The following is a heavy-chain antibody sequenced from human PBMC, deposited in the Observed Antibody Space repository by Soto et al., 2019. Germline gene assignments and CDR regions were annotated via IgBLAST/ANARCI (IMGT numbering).Heavy chain of an antibody. Sequence: QVQLVQSGAEVKKPGASVKVSCKASGYTFTSYGINWVRQAPGQGLEWMGWVNIYHGNTNYAQKLQGRVTRTTDTSTSTAYLELRSLRSDDTAVYYCARERGGYSYGDYWGQGTQVTVSS. CDR1: GYTFTSYG. CDR3: ARERGGYSYGDY. CDR2: VNIYHGNT. D-gene: IGHD5-18*01. V-gene: IGHV1-18*01. J-gene: IGHJ4*02.